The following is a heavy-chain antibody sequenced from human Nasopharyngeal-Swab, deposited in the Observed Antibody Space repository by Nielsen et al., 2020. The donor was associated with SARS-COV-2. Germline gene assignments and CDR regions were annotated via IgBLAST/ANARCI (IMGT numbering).Heavy chain of an antibody. V-gene: IGHV3-48*03. CDR2: IRTTTATI. Sequence: GGSLRPSCAPSGLGFSNYEMNWVRQAPGKGLEWISYIRTTTATIYHADSVKGRFTISRDNAKNSLYLQMNSLRAEDTAVYYCAREVPYSGHDDAFDIWGQGTMVTVSA. D-gene: IGHD5-12*01. CDR3: AREVPYSGHDDAFDI. CDR1: GLGFSNYE. J-gene: IGHJ3*02.